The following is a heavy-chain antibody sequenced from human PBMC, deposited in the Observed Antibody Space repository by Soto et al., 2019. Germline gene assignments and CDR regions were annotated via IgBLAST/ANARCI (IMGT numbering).Heavy chain of an antibody. CDR3: VQSRCGGDCLQSYSSHSYYGLDV. Sequence: SGPTLVNPTQTLTLTCTFPGFSFSSIGEGVGWIRQPPGKALEWLALIYWDDDKRYSPSLKSRLTITKDTSKNQVVLTMTNMDPVDTATYYCVQSRCGGDCLQSYSSHSYYGLDVWGQGTTVTVSS. D-gene: IGHD2-21*02. CDR2: IYWDDDK. V-gene: IGHV2-5*02. CDR1: GFSFSSIGEG. J-gene: IGHJ6*02.